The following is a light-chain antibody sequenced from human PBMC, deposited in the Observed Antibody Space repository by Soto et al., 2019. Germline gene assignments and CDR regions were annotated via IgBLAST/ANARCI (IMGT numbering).Light chain of an antibody. Sequence: DIQMTQSPSTLSASVGDRVTITCRASQSISSWLAWYQQKPGKAHKLLIYDASSLESGVPSRFSGSGSGTEVTLIISSLQPDDFATYCYKQYNSYAPTFGQGTKVEIK. CDR1: QSISSW. V-gene: IGKV1-5*01. CDR2: DAS. CDR3: KQYNSYAPT. J-gene: IGKJ1*01.